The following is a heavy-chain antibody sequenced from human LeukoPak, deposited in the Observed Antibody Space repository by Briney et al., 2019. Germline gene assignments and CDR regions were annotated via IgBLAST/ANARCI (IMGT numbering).Heavy chain of an antibody. CDR2: IFVGSGNT. D-gene: IGHD2-15*01. J-gene: IGHJ6*04. CDR3: AAPGGYCSGGSCPQDYYYYGMDV. CDR1: GFTFTSSA. Sequence: RASVKVSCKASGFTFTSSAVQWVRQARGQRLEWMGWIFVGSGNTNYAQKFQERVTITRDISTSTAYMELSSLRSEDTAVYYCAAPGGYCSGGSCPQDYYYYGMDVWGKGTTVTVSS. V-gene: IGHV1-58*01.